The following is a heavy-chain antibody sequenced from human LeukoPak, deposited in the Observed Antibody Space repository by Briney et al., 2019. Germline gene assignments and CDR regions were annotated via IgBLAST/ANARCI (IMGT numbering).Heavy chain of an antibody. J-gene: IGHJ5*02. CDR2: ISSSSSYI. Sequence: PGGSLRLSCAASGFTFSSYSMNWVRPAPGKGLEWVSSISSSSSYIYYADSVKGRFTISRDNAKNSLYLQMNSLRAEDTAVYYCARDRYCSSTSCYNWFDPWGQGTLVTVSS. CDR1: GFTFSSYS. CDR3: ARDRYCSSTSCYNWFDP. V-gene: IGHV3-21*01. D-gene: IGHD2-2*01.